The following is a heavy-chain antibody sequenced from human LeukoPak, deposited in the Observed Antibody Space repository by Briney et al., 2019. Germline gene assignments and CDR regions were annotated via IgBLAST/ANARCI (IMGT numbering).Heavy chain of an antibody. Sequence: NPSETLSLTCAVYGGSFSGYYWSWTRQPPGKGLEWIGEINHSGSTNYNPSLKSRVTISVDTSKNQFSLKLSSVTAADTAVYYCARGEVVVAATNFDYWGQGTLVTVSS. CDR2: INHSGST. J-gene: IGHJ4*02. D-gene: IGHD2-15*01. CDR3: ARGEVVVAATNFDY. CDR1: GGSFSGYY. V-gene: IGHV4-34*01.